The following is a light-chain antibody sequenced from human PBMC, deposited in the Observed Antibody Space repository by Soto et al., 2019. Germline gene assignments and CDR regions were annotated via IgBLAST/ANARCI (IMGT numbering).Light chain of an antibody. CDR3: SSYTSSSTLV. Sequence: QSVLTQPASVSGSPGQSITISCTGTSSDVGGYNYVSWYQQHPGKAPKFMIYEVSHRPSGVSNRFSGSKSGNTASLTISGLQAEDEADYYCSSYTSSSTLVFGTGTKVTVL. J-gene: IGLJ1*01. CDR1: SSDVGGYNY. CDR2: EVS. V-gene: IGLV2-14*01.